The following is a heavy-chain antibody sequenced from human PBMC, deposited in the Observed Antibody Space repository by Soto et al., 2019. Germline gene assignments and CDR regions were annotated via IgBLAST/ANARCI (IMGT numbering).Heavy chain of an antibody. D-gene: IGHD6-25*01. J-gene: IGHJ4*02. Sequence: QVQLQESGPGLVKPSQTLSVTCTVSGASVTSGGYYWTWIRQHSGKGLEWIGHIYSDGRTYYSPSLXSXLXIXLDMSKNQFSLRLTSVTVADTAVYYCASGYKYPSDYWGQGTLVAVSS. V-gene: IGHV4-31*03. CDR1: GASVTSGGYY. CDR2: IYSDGRT. CDR3: ASGYKYPSDY.